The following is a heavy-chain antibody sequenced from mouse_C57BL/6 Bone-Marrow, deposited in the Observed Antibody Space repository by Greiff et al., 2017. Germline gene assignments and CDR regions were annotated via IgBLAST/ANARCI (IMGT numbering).Heavy chain of an antibody. V-gene: IGHV14-4*01. J-gene: IGHJ2*01. D-gene: IGHD1-1*01. Sequence: VQLKESGAELVRPGASVKLSCTASGFNIKDAYMHWVKQRPEQGLERIGWIDPENGDTEYASQFPGKATITADTSSYTAYLQISTHTSEDTAVNYWTSTTVVGTFDYWGQGTTLTVSS. CDR3: TSTTVVGTFDY. CDR2: IDPENGDT. CDR1: GFNIKDAY.